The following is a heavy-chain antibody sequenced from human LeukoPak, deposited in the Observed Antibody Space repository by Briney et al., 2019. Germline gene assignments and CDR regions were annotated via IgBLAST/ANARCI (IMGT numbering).Heavy chain of an antibody. D-gene: IGHD6-13*01. V-gene: IGHV1-8*01. CDR3: ARVQFIAAAATDY. CDR1: GYTFTSYD. Sequence: ASVKVSCKASGYTFTSYDINWVRQATGQGHEWMGWMNPNSGNTGYAQKFQGRVTMTRNTSISTAYMELSSLRSEDTAVYYCARVQFIAAAATDYWGQGTLVTVSS. CDR2: MNPNSGNT. J-gene: IGHJ4*02.